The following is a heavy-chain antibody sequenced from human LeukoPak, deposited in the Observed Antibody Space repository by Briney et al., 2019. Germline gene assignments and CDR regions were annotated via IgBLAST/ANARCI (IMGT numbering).Heavy chain of an antibody. CDR1: GYTFTIYD. V-gene: IGHV1-8*01. CDR3: ASSRSSTSSDSFDY. D-gene: IGHD2-2*01. J-gene: IGHJ4*02. Sequence: AASVKVSCKASGYTFTIYDINWVRQATGHGLEWMGWMNPNSGNTGYAQKFQGRVTMTRNTSISTAYMELSSLRSEDTAVYYCASSRSSTSSDSFDYWGQGTLVTVSS. CDR2: MNPNSGNT.